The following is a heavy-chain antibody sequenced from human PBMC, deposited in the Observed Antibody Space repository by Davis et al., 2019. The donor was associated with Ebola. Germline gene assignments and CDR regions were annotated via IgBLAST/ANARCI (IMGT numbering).Heavy chain of an antibody. D-gene: IGHD5-12*01. Sequence: PGGSLRLSCVASGFTFSSYGMQWVRKAPGKGLEWVAVIWYDGSNKYYADSVKGRFTISRDNSKNTLYLQMNSLRAGDTAVYYCARYIVATITGVYYYYGMDVWGQGTTVTFSS. J-gene: IGHJ6*02. CDR3: ARYIVATITGVYYYYGMDV. CDR2: IWYDGSNK. V-gene: IGHV3-33*01. CDR1: GFTFSSYG.